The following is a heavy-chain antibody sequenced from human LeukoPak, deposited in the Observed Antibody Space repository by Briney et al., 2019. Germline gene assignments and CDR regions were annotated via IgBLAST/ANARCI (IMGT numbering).Heavy chain of an antibody. D-gene: IGHD3-10*01. CDR2: INSDGSNT. CDR3: ARGRSITLLRGVAMSDGFDI. CDR1: GFTLTGYW. V-gene: IGHV3-74*01. Sequence: GGSLRLSCTASGFTLTGYWVHWVRQGPGKGLVWVSRINSDGSNTHYVDFVKGRFTISRDNAKNTLSLQMNGLRAEDTAVYYCARGRSITLLRGVAMSDGFDIWGQGTMVTVSS. J-gene: IGHJ3*02.